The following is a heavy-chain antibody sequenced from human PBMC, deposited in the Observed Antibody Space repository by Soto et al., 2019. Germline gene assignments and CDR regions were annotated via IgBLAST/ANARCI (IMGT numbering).Heavy chain of an antibody. D-gene: IGHD6-6*01. J-gene: IGHJ4*02. CDR1: GYTFTSYG. CDR3: ARHGIAAPTDIGFDY. V-gene: IGHV1-18*01. CDR2: ISAYNGNT. Sequence: ASVKVSCKASGYTFTSYGISWVRQAPGQRLEWMGWISAYNGNTNYAQKLQGRVTMTTDTSTSTAYMELRSLRSDDTAVYYCARHGIAAPTDIGFDYWGQGTLVTVSS.